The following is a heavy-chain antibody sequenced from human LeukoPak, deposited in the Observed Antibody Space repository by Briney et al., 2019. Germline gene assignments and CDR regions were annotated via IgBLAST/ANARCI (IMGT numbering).Heavy chain of an antibody. D-gene: IGHD1-26*01. CDR2: ISYDGSNK. CDR1: GFTFSSYG. CDR3: XXIGSGSYPDY. J-gene: IGHJ4*02. V-gene: IGHV3-30*03. Sequence: PGGSLRLSCAASGFTFSSYGMHWVRQAPGKGLEWVAVISYDGSNKYYADSVKGRFTISRDNSKNTLYLQMNSLRAEDTAVYYFXXIGSGSYPDYWGQGTLVTVSS.